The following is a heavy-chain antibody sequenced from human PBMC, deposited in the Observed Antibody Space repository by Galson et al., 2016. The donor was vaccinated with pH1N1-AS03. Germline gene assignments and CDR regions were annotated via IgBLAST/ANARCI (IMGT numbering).Heavy chain of an antibody. CDR1: GFIFSNYA. CDR2: ISPPGP. CDR3: AIEINYGRGWYSVDY. V-gene: IGHV3-23*01. D-gene: IGHD6-19*01. J-gene: IGHJ4*02. Sequence: SLRLSCAASGFIFSNYAMTWVRQAPGKGLEWVSAISPPGPHYAVSVKCRFTISRDNSKNTVYLQMNSLRVEDTAFYFYAIEINYGRGWYSVDYWGQGTLVTVSS.